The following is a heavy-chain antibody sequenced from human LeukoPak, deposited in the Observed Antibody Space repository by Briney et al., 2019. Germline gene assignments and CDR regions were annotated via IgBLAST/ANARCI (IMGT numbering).Heavy chain of an antibody. CDR2: MNPNSGNT. J-gene: IGHJ4*02. CDR3: AREPSPVYCGGDCYYFDY. V-gene: IGHV1-8*01. Sequence: GASVKVSCKASGYTFTSYDINWVRQATGQGLEWMGWMNPNSGNTGYAQKFQGRVTMTRNTSISTAYMELSSLRSEDTAVYYCAREPSPVYCGGDCYYFDYWGQGTLVTVSS. D-gene: IGHD2-21*02. CDR1: GYTFTSYD.